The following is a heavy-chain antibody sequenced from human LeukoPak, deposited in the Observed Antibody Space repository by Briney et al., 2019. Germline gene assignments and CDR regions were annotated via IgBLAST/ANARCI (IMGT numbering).Heavy chain of an antibody. Sequence: GGSLRLSCVGSGFTFSRYWMNWARQAPGKGLEWVASINHNGNVNYYVDSVKGRFTISRDNAKNSLYLQMSNLRAEDTAVYFCARGGGLDVWGQGTLVTVSS. CDR3: ARGGGLDV. D-gene: IGHD3/OR15-3a*01. V-gene: IGHV3-7*03. CDR1: GFTFSRYW. J-gene: IGHJ4*02. CDR2: INHNGNVN.